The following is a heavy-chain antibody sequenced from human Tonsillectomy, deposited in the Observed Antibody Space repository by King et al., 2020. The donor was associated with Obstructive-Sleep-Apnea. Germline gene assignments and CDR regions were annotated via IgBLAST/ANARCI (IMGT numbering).Heavy chain of an antibody. CDR1: GFSLNTSGMF. V-gene: IGHV2-70*11. Sequence: TLKESGPALVKPTQTLTLTCTFSGFSLNTSGMFVSWILQPPGKALEWLARIDWDGVKYYSTSLRTRLTISKDSSKNQVVLTMTNMDPGDTATYYCARINIRQYYFDYWGQGTLVTVSS. J-gene: IGHJ4*02. CDR2: IDWDGVK. CDR3: ARINIRQYYFDY. D-gene: IGHD2/OR15-2a*01.